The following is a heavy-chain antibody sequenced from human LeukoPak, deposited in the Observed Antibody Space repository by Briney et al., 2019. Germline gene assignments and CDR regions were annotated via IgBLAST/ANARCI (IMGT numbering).Heavy chain of an antibody. D-gene: IGHD6-13*01. J-gene: IGHJ4*02. CDR1: GFTFSSYA. V-gene: IGHV3-30-3*02. Sequence: GGSLRLSCAASGFTFSSYAMHWVRQAPGKGLEWVAVISYDGSNKYYADSVKGRFTISRDNSKNTLYLQMNSLRAEDTAVYYCARGSLFGRAAAEDYWGQGTLVTVSS. CDR2: ISYDGSNK. CDR3: ARGSLFGRAAAEDY.